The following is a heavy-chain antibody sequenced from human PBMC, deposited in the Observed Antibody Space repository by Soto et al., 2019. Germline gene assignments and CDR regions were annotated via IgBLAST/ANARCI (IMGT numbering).Heavy chain of an antibody. V-gene: IGHV3-23*01. CDR3: ATSPRPTYYYDSSGYYRYDAFDI. J-gene: IGHJ3*02. CDR1: GFTFSSYA. CDR2: ISGSGGST. Sequence: PGGSLRLSCAASGFTFSSYAMSWVRQAPGKGLEWVSAISGSGGSTYYADSVKGRFTISRDNSKNTLYLQMNSLRAEDTAVYYCATSPRPTYYYDSSGYYRYDAFDIWGQGTMVTVSS. D-gene: IGHD3-22*01.